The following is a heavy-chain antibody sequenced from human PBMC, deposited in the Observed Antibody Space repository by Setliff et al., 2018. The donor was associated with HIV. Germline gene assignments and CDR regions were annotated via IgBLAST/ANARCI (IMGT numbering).Heavy chain of an antibody. J-gene: IGHJ3*02. Sequence: LSLTCTVSGDSISSSGYYWSWIRQHPGKGLEWIGYIYYSGSTSYSPSLKSRVTISLDTSKSQFSLKVRSVTAADTAVYYCARERGSGSLDAFDIWGQGTLVTVSS. V-gene: IGHV4-31*03. CDR3: ARERGSGSLDAFDI. D-gene: IGHD3-10*01. CDR2: IYYSGST. CDR1: GDSISSSGYY.